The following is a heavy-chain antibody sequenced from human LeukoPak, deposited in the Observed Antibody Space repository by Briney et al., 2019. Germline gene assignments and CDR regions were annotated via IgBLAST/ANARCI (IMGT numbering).Heavy chain of an antibody. D-gene: IGHD1-14*01. CDR2: LNAKTGNA. CDR3: ARTLTDYNVLIHYYFDD. Sequence: RASVKVSCKASGYTLTSHDINWVRQAPGQGREWMGWLNAKTGNAYSARKFQGRVTMTRDTSISTAYMELSSLTSEDTAVYYCARTLTDYNVLIHYYFDDWGQVGLVSVSS. J-gene: IGHJ4*02. CDR1: GYTLTSHD. V-gene: IGHV1-8*01.